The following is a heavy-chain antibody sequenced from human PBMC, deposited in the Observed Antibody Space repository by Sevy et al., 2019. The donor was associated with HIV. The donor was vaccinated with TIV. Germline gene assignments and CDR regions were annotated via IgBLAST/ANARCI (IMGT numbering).Heavy chain of an antibody. J-gene: IGHJ3*01. CDR1: GFTFSTYW. D-gene: IGHD3-9*01. Sequence: GGSLRLSCAASGFTFSTYWMHWVRQVPGKGLVWVSRINSDGSSPTYADSVKGRFSISRDNAKNTAYLQMDNLRAEDTAVYFCVREGGMGTILRGFDVWGQGTMVTVSS. V-gene: IGHV3-74*01. CDR3: VREGGMGTILRGFDV. CDR2: INSDGSSP.